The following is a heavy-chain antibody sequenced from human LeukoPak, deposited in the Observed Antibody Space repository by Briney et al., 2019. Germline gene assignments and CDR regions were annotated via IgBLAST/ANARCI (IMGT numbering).Heavy chain of an antibody. CDR2: IYSGGST. J-gene: IGHJ4*02. Sequence: GGSLRLSCAASGFTVSTNYMSWVRQAPGKGLEWVSVIYSGGSTYYADSVKGRFAISRDNSKNTLYLQMNSLRAEDTAVYYCALRFPPFPSTSDNYWGQGTLVTVSS. V-gene: IGHV3-66*01. CDR1: GFTVSTNY. CDR3: ALRFPPFPSTSDNY. D-gene: IGHD2-2*01.